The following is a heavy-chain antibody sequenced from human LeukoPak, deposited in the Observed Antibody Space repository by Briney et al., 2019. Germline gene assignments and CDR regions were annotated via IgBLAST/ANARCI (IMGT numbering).Heavy chain of an antibody. V-gene: IGHV3-23*01. Sequence: GGSLRLSCAASGFTFNSYAIIWVRQVPGKGLEWVSGISGSGLTYYADSVKGRFAISRDNSKDTIYLQMNSLRAEDTAVHYCAKPLQSADLYYYYYGMDVWGQGTTVTVSS. CDR3: AKPLQSADLYYYYYGMDV. D-gene: IGHD4-11*01. CDR2: ISGSGLT. J-gene: IGHJ6*02. CDR1: GFTFNSYA.